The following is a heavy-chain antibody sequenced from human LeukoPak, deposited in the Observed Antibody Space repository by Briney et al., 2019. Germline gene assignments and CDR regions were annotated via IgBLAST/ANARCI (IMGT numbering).Heavy chain of an antibody. V-gene: IGHV3-74*03. CDR2: INSDGSSI. J-gene: IGHJ4*02. D-gene: IGHD6-13*01. CDR3: ARDPSRSWWGYFDY. Sequence: PGGSLRLSCAASGFTFSSYWMHWVRQAPGKGLVWVSRINSDGSSITYADSVKGRFTISRDISKNTLYLQMNSLRAEDTAVYYCARDPSRSWWGYFDYWGQGALVTVSS. CDR1: GFTFSSYW.